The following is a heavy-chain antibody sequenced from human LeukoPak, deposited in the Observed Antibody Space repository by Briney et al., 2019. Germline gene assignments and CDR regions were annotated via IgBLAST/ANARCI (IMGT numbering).Heavy chain of an antibody. CDR3: ATRFSTGWYDAFDI. CDR2: IYPADSDT. D-gene: IGHD6-19*01. CDR1: GYSFSNYW. Sequence: GESLKISCKDSGYSFSNYWIAWVRQMPGKGLEWMGIIYPADSDTKYSPSFRGKVTISADKSISTAYLQWSSLKASDTAMYYCATRFSTGWYDAFDIWGQGTMVGVSS. J-gene: IGHJ3*02. V-gene: IGHV5-51*01.